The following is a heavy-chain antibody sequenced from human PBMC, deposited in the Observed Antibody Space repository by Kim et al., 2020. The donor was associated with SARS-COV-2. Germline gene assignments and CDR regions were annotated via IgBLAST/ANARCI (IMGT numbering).Heavy chain of an antibody. CDR3: YPGHYSNY. CDR2: DGSEK. V-gene: IGHV3-7*01. J-gene: IGHJ4*02. Sequence: DGSEKNYVDSVEGRFTISRDNARYSLYLQMNSLRVEDTAVYYCYPGHYSNYWGQGTLVTVSS.